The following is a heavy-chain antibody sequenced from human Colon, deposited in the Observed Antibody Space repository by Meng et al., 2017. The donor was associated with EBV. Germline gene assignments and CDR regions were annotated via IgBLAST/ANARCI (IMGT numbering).Heavy chain of an antibody. CDR1: GASITNTNYY. J-gene: IGHJ1*01. Sequence: QLQLQESGPGLVKPSETLSLTCTVSGASITNTNYYWGWIRQPPGKGLEWIGNIFYSGNTYYNPSLKSRVTISVDTSRNQFSLKLTSVTAADTAVYYCARDYSSSWYSGGYFQHWGQGTLVTVSS. CDR2: IFYSGNT. D-gene: IGHD6-13*01. V-gene: IGHV4-39*07. CDR3: ARDYSSSWYSGGYFQH.